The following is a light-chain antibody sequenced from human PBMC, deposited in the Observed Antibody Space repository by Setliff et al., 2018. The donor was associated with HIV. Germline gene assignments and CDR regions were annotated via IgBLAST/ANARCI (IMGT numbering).Light chain of an antibody. CDR3: CSNTGSNTYV. CDR2: QAT. V-gene: IGLV2-23*01. J-gene: IGLJ1*01. CDR1: SSDIGRYNL. Sequence: QSVLTQPASVSGSPGQSITISCTGTSSDIGRYNLVSWYQQYPGKAPKLMIYQATKGPSGVSNRFSGSKSGNTASLTISGLQAEDEADYYCCSNTGSNTYVFGSGTRSPS.